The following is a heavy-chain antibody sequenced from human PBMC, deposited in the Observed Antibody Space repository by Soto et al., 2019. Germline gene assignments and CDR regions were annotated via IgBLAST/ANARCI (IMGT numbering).Heavy chain of an antibody. CDR1: GGTFSSYT. Sequence: SVKVSCKASGGTFSSYTISWVRQAPGQGLEWMGRIIPILGIANYAQKFQGRVTITADKSTSTAYMELSSLRSEDTAVYYCARAGIAVAGPFDPWGQGTLVTVSS. CDR2: IIPILGIA. D-gene: IGHD6-19*01. V-gene: IGHV1-69*02. J-gene: IGHJ5*02. CDR3: ARAGIAVAGPFDP.